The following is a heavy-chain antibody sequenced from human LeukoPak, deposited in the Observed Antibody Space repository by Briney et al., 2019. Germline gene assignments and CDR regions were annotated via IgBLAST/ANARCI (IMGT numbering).Heavy chain of an antibody. V-gene: IGHV4-59*08. J-gene: IGHJ4*02. D-gene: IGHD5-24*01. CDR2: IYYRGNT. CDR1: GGSISTYY. Sequence: SETLSLTCTVSGGSISTYYWSWIRQPPGKGLDWIGYIYYRGNTNYSPSLKSRVTISVDTSKNQFSLKLSSVTAADTAVYYCARHRSGWLQSSFDYWGQGTLVTVSS. CDR3: ARHRSGWLQSSFDY.